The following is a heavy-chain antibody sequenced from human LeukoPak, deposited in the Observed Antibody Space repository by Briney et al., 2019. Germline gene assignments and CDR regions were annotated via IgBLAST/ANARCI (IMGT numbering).Heavy chain of an antibody. J-gene: IGHJ4*02. CDR3: ARHPPGGDIVVVVAATPGQFDY. V-gene: IGHV4-34*01. Sequence: SETLSLTCAVYGGSFSGYYWSWIRQPPGKGLEWIGEINHSGSTNYNPSLKSRVTISVDTSKNQFSLKLSSVTAADTAVYYCARHPPGGDIVVVVAATPGQFDYWGQGTLVTVSS. CDR2: INHSGST. D-gene: IGHD2-15*01. CDR1: GGSFSGYY.